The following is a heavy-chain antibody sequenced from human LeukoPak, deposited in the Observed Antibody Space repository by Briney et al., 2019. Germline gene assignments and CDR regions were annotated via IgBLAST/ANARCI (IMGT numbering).Heavy chain of an antibody. Sequence: PSETLSLTCAVYGGSFSGYYWGWIRQSPGKGLEWIGSMYYSGNTYSNPSLESRVTMSADTSKNQFSLKLNSVSVADTAVYYCARQYFDRTGYYYFDYWGQGTLVIVSS. J-gene: IGHJ4*02. V-gene: IGHV4-34*01. CDR3: ARQYFDRTGYYYFDY. D-gene: IGHD3-22*01. CDR2: MYYSGNT. CDR1: GGSFSGYY.